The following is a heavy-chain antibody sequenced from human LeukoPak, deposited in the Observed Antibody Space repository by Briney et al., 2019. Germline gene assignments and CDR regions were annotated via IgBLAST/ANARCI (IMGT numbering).Heavy chain of an antibody. J-gene: IGHJ4*02. CDR3: ARDSGSSWSFD. Sequence: SETLSLTCTVSGASISSYYWTWIRQPPGKGLEWIGYINYSGSTTYNPSLKSRVTIAVDTSRNQVSLKLSSVTAADTAVYYCARDSGSSWSFDWGQGTLVTVSS. V-gene: IGHV4-59*01. CDR1: GASISSYY. D-gene: IGHD6-13*01. CDR2: INYSGST.